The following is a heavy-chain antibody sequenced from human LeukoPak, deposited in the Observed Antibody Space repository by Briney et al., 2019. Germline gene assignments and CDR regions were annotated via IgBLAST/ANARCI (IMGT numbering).Heavy chain of an antibody. CDR2: IWYDGKNK. D-gene: IGHD1-26*01. Sequence: GGSLRLSCAASGFSFSSYGMHWVRQAPGKGLEWVAVIWYDGKNKYYADSVKGRLTISRDNSKNTLYLQMNSLRAEDTAVYYCARGRVGATFSDYWGQGTLVTVSS. V-gene: IGHV3-33*01. J-gene: IGHJ4*02. CDR1: GFSFSSYG. CDR3: ARGRVGATFSDY.